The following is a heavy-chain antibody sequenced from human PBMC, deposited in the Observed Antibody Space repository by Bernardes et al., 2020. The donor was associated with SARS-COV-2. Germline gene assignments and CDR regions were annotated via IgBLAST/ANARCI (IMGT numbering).Heavy chain of an antibody. CDR3: VRSGGALGAY. Sequence: TLSLTCTVSGGSISHFSGSWIRQPPGKGLDWIGYISDSGSTNYNPSLKSRVTISVDTSKNQFSLKLRSVTPADTAVYYCVRSGGALGAYWGQGTLVTVSS. J-gene: IGHJ4*02. D-gene: IGHD3-10*01. CDR2: ISDSGST. CDR1: GGSISHFS. V-gene: IGHV4-59*01.